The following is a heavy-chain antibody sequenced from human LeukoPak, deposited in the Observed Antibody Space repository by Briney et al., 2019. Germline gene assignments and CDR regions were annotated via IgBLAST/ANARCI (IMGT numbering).Heavy chain of an antibody. V-gene: IGHV4-61*02. CDR2: IYTSGST. D-gene: IGHD5-12*01. J-gene: IGHJ4*02. CDR3: ARCGYSGYGGFDY. Sequence: SETLSLTCTVSGGSISRGSYYWSWIRQPAGTGLEWIGRIYTSGSTNYNPSLKSRVTISVDTSKNQFSLKLSSVTAADTAVYYCARCGYSGYGGFDYWGQGTLVAVSS. CDR1: GGSISRGSYY.